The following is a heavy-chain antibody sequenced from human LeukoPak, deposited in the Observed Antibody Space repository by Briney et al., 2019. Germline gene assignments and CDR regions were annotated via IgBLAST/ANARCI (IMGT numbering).Heavy chain of an antibody. V-gene: IGHV4-59*01. CDR3: ARGNYYDPTTYYRAFDI. CDR2: IYYSGST. CDR1: SGSLSSYY. Sequence: SETLSLTCTVSSGSLSSYYWSWIRQPPGRGLEWIGYIYYSGSTNYNPSLKSRVSMSVGTSKIQFSLKLSSVTAADTAVYYCARGNYYDPTTYYRAFDIWGQGTVVTVSS. J-gene: IGHJ3*02. D-gene: IGHD3-22*01.